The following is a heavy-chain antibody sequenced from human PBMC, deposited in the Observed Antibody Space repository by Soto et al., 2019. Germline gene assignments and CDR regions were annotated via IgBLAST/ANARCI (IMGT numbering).Heavy chain of an antibody. D-gene: IGHD6-19*01. CDR2: ISSSSSYI. CDR3: ARDSRIAVALSAFDI. CDR1: GFTFSSYG. J-gene: IGHJ3*02. V-gene: IGHV3-21*01. Sequence: GGSLRVSCAASGFTFSSYGRNWVRQAPGKGLEWVSSISSSSSYIYYADSVKGRFTISRDNAKNSLYLQMNSLRAEDTAVYYCARDSRIAVALSAFDIWGQGTMVTVSS.